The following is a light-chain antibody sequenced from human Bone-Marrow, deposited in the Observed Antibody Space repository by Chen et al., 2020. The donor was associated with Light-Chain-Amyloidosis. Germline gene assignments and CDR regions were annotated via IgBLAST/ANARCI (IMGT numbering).Light chain of an antibody. CDR3: CSYAGSSTSVV. CDR2: DVS. CDR1: NSDVGAHKY. V-gene: IGLV2-14*03. J-gene: IGLJ2*01. Sequence: QSALTQPASVSGSPGQSVTISCTGSNSDVGAHKYVSWYQQSPGKAPKLIIYDVSDRPSGLSYRFSGSKSGNTASLTIYGLQAEDEADYYCCSYAGSSTSVVFGGGTKLTVL.